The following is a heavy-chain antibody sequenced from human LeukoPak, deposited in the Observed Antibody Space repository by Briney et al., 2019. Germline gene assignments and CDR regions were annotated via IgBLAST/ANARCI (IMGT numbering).Heavy chain of an antibody. CDR1: GFTVSSNY. V-gene: IGHV3-53*01. D-gene: IGHD3-22*01. J-gene: IGHJ4*02. CDR2: IYSGGST. Sequence: GGSLRLSCAASGFTVSSNYMSWVRQAPGKGLEWVSVIYSGGSTYYADSVKGRFTISRDNSKNTLYLQMNSLRAEDTAVYYRAYGDYYDSSGYYSSYWGQGTLVTVSS. CDR3: AYGDYYDSSGYYSSY.